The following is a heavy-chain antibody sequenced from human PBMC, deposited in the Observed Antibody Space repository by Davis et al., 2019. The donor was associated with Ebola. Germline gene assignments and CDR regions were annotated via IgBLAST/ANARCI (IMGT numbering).Heavy chain of an antibody. V-gene: IGHV3-73*01. CDR3: TPGYSSSQPGFDY. CDR2: IRSKANSYAT. J-gene: IGHJ4*02. Sequence: GESLKISCAASGFTFSCSAMHWVRQASGKGLEWVGRIRSKANSYATAYAASVKGRFTISRDDSKNTAYLQMNSLKTEDTAVYYCTPGYSSSQPGFDYWGQGTLVTVSS. D-gene: IGHD6-13*01. CDR1: GFTFSCSA.